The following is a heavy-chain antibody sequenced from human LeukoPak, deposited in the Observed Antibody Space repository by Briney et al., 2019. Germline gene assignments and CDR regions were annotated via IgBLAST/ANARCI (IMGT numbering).Heavy chain of an antibody. Sequence: PSETLSLTCTVSGGSISSFYWTWIRQPPGKGLEWVGSIYSTGSTSYNPSLKSRVTISVDTPTNQFSLKLNSVTAADTAIYYCARSWKADYYFDNSGYYGAFDFWGQGTMVTVSS. D-gene: IGHD3-22*01. CDR2: IYSTGST. CDR1: GGSISSFY. J-gene: IGHJ3*01. V-gene: IGHV4-59*01. CDR3: ARSWKADYYFDNSGYYGAFDF.